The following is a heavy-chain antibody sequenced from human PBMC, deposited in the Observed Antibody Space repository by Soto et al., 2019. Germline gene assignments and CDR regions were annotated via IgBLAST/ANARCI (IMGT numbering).Heavy chain of an antibody. D-gene: IGHD6-13*01. Sequence: ASVKVSCKTSGYTFTAYYIHWVRQAPGQGLEWMGWINAGNGATKYSQNFQDRVTIARDTSANTAFMELSSLRSEDTAVYYCARGSAAAGPYYFDYWAQGTLVTVSS. CDR2: INAGNGAT. CDR1: GYTFTAYY. V-gene: IGHV1-3*01. CDR3: ARGSAAAGPYYFDY. J-gene: IGHJ4*02.